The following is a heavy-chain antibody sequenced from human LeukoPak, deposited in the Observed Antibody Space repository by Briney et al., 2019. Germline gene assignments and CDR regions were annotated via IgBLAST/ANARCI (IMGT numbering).Heavy chain of an antibody. D-gene: IGHD3-9*01. J-gene: IGHJ3*02. V-gene: IGHV1-24*01. Sequence: GASVKVSCKVSGYTLTELSMHWVRQAPGKGLEWMGGFDPEDGETIYAQKFQGRVTMTEDTSTDTAYMELSSLRSEDTAVYYCATASLLNDILTGYSLGGYMGDFDIWGQGTMVTVSS. CDR3: ATASLLNDILTGYSLGGYMGDFDI. CDR2: FDPEDGET. CDR1: GYTLTELS.